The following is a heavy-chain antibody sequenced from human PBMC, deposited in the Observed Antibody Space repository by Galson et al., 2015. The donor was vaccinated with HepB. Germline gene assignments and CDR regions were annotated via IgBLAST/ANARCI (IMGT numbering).Heavy chain of an antibody. V-gene: IGHV3-53*01. J-gene: IGHJ4*02. CDR1: GFTVSNEY. CDR3: VRDVGGNPVGIDY. Sequence: SLRLSCAASGFTVSNEYMSWVRRAPGKGLEWVSVIYSGGSTYYGDSVKGRFTISRDKSKNTLYLHMNSLKAEDTAVYYCVRDVGGNPVGIDYWGQGTLVTVSS. D-gene: IGHD4-23*01. CDR2: IYSGGST.